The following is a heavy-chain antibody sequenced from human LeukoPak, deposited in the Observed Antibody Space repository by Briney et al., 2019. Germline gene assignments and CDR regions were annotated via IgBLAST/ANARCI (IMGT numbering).Heavy chain of an antibody. Sequence: KASETLSLTCTVSGGSISSYYWSWIRQPPGKGLEWIGYIYYSGSTNYNPSLKSRVTISVDTSKNQFSLKLSSVTAADTAVYYCARDREKYYDILTGYSTEDAFDIWGQGTMVTVSS. CDR2: IYYSGST. J-gene: IGHJ3*02. D-gene: IGHD3-9*01. CDR1: GGSISSYY. V-gene: IGHV4-59*12. CDR3: ARDREKYYDILTGYSTEDAFDI.